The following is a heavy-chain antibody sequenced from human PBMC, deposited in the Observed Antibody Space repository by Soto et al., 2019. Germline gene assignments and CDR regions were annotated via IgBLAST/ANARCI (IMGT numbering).Heavy chain of an antibody. J-gene: IGHJ6*02. V-gene: IGHV4-30-2*01. D-gene: IGHD3-16*01. CDR3: AKSLYPNYYYYGMDV. CDR2: IYHSGST. Sequence: QLQLQESGSGLVKPSQTLSLTCAVSGGSISSGGYSWSWIRQPPGKGLEWIGYIYHSGSTYYNPSLKSRVTISVDRSKNQFSLKLSSVTAADTAVYYCAKSLYPNYYYYGMDVWGQGTTVTVSS. CDR1: GGSISSGGYS.